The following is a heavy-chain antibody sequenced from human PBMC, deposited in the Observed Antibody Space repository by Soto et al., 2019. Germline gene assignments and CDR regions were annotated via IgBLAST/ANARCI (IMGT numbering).Heavy chain of an antibody. D-gene: IGHD3-3*01. CDR1: GYTFTSYY. J-gene: IGHJ4*02. Sequence: GASVKVSCKASGYTFTSYYMHWVRQAPGQGLEWMGIINPSGGSTSYAQKFQGRATMTRDTSTSTVYMELSSPRSEDTAVYYCARDRFSYDFWSGYKDYWGQGTLVTVSS. CDR2: INPSGGST. CDR3: ARDRFSYDFWSGYKDY. V-gene: IGHV1-46*01.